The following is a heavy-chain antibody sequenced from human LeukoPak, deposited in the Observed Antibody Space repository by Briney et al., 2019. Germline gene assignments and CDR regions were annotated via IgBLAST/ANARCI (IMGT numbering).Heavy chain of an antibody. CDR2: ISVYNGDT. V-gene: IGHV1-18*01. D-gene: IGHD3-10*01. J-gene: IGHJ4*02. CDR3: ARAMIRGLIDS. Sequence: ASVTVSFTTSGYSFSVYGVTWVRQAPGPGLEWMGRISVYNGDTNYAQSLQGRVTMTTDTSTTTAYMELRSLRSDDTAMYYCARAMIRGLIDSWGQGTLITVSS. CDR1: GYSFSVYG.